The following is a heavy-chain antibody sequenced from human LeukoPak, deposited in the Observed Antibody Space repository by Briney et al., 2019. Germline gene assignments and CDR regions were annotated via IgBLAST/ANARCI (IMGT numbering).Heavy chain of an antibody. CDR3: ARGHNTIWNSQSH. CDR1: GGSVSSGNFY. D-gene: IGHD1-7*01. J-gene: IGHJ4*02. Sequence: SETLSLTCIVSGGSVSSGNFYWNWIRQPPGEGLEWIGYIYNDGNTNCNPSLKTRVTISADSSKNQFSLTVRSVTAADTAFYYCARGHNTIWNSQSHWGQGSLVTVSS. V-gene: IGHV4-61*01. CDR2: IYNDGNT.